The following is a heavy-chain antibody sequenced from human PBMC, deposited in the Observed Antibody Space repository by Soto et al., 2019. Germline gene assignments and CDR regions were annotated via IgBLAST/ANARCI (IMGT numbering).Heavy chain of an antibody. J-gene: IGHJ4*02. CDR2: IIPIFGTA. Sequence: QVQLVQSGAEVKKPGSSVKVSCKASGDTFSSYAISWVRQAPGQGLEWRGGIIPIFGTANYAQKFQGRVTITADESTRTAYMDLSSLRSEDTAVYYCARGVVPAANEEYYFDYWGQGTLVTVSS. D-gene: IGHD2-2*01. V-gene: IGHV1-69*01. CDR3: ARGVVPAANEEYYFDY. CDR1: GDTFSSYA.